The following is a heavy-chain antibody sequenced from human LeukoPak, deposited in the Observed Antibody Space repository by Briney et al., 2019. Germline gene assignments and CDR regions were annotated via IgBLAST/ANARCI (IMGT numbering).Heavy chain of an antibody. CDR3: AREYYRGYYYMDV. Sequence: SETLSLTCAVYGGSFSGYYWSWIRQPPGKGLEWIGEINHSGSTNYNPSLKSRVTISVDTSKNQFSLKLSSVTAADTAVYYCAREYYRGYYYMDVWGKGTTVTVSS. CDR2: INHSGST. V-gene: IGHV4-34*01. J-gene: IGHJ6*03. D-gene: IGHD3-10*01. CDR1: GGSFSGYY.